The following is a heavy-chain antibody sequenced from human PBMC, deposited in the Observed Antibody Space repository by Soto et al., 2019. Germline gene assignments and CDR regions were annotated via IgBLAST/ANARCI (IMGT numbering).Heavy chain of an antibody. Sequence: PSETLSLTCTVSSASIGSSDYTWGWIRQPPGKGLEWIGSIYYSGTTYYNPSLNSRVTVSVDTSKNQFSLKLGSVTAADTAVYYCASTMATNYYYGMDVWGQGTTVTVSS. V-gene: IGHV4-39*01. CDR2: IYYSGTT. CDR3: ASTMATNYYYGMDV. J-gene: IGHJ6*02. CDR1: SASIGSSDYT. D-gene: IGHD3-10*01.